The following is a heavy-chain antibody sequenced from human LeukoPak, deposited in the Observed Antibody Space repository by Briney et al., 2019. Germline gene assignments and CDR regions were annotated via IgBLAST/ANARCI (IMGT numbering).Heavy chain of an antibody. Sequence: GGSLRLSCAASGFTFSSYSMNWVRQAPGKGLEWVSSISSSSSYIYYADSVKGRFTISRDNAKNSLYLQMNSLRAEDTAVYYCARDAGYAPAGDAFDIWGQGTMVTVSS. V-gene: IGHV3-21*01. CDR1: GFTFSSYS. CDR3: ARDAGYAPAGDAFDI. CDR2: ISSSSSYI. D-gene: IGHD5-12*01. J-gene: IGHJ3*02.